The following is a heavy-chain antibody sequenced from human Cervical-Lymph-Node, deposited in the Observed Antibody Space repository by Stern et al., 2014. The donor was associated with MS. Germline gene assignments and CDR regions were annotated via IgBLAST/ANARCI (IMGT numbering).Heavy chain of an antibody. CDR3: ASQRREGYNLWFDY. J-gene: IGHJ4*02. V-gene: IGHV1-69*18. D-gene: IGHD5-24*01. Sequence: VQLVESGAEVKKPGSSVKVSCMASGGTFSSYTISWVRQAPGQGLEWMGTIIPIFGTANYAQNFQGRVTITADESTSTAYMELSSLRSEDTAVYYCASQRREGYNLWFDYWGQGTLVTVSS. CDR2: IIPIFGTA. CDR1: GGTFSSYT.